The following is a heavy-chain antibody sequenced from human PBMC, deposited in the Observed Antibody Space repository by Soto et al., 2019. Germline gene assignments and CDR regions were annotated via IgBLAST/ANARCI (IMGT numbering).Heavy chain of an antibody. Sequence: QVQLVESGGDLVKPGGSLRLSCTTSGFTFSDYYMSWIRQAPGKGLEWVSYISSSGTTIYYTDSVKGRFTMSRDNAKNSLYLPMTSLRAEDTGVYYCATGPSNYDYIWGSYRERGAFDIWGQGTLVTVSS. CDR1: GFTFSDYY. D-gene: IGHD3-16*02. CDR3: ATGPSNYDYIWGSYRERGAFDI. J-gene: IGHJ3*02. CDR2: ISSSGTTI. V-gene: IGHV3-11*01.